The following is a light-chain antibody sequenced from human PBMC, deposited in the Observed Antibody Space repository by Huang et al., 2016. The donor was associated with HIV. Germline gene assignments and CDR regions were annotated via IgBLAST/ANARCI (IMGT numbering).Light chain of an antibody. Sequence: EIVMTQSPATLSVSPGERATLSCRATQSVSFDLAWYQQSGGQAPRLLIYGASTRATCIPARFSGSGSGTEFTLTISSLQSEDFAVYYCQQYNNWPWTFGQGTKVEIE. CDR1: QSVSFD. CDR2: GAS. J-gene: IGKJ1*01. V-gene: IGKV3-15*01. CDR3: QQYNNWPWT.